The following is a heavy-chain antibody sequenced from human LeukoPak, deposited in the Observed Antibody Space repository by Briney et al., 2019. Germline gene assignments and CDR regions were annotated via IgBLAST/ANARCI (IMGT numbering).Heavy chain of an antibody. Sequence: PGGSLRLSCAPSGFTFSSYTMNWVRQAPGKGLEWVSSISSSSSHIYYADSVKGRFTISRDNAKNSLYLQMNSLRAEDTAVYYCARENFGSSSDYWGQGTLSPSPQ. CDR1: GFTFSSYT. D-gene: IGHD6-13*01. CDR2: ISSSSSHI. CDR3: ARENFGSSSDY. V-gene: IGHV3-21*01. J-gene: IGHJ4*02.